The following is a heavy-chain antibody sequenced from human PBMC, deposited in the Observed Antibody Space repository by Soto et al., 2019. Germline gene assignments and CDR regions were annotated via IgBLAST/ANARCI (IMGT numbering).Heavy chain of an antibody. CDR2: IKSKIDGGTA. Sequence: PGGSLRLSCAASGFTFTTAWINWVRQAPGKGLEWVGRIKSKIDGGTADFAAPVRGRFASSRDDSKSMVYLQMNSLRAEDTALNHCARDRRTGDFDYWGRGPLVTVSS. CDR1: GFTFTTAW. D-gene: IGHD7-27*01. J-gene: IGHJ4*02. V-gene: IGHV3-15*07. CDR3: ARDRRTGDFDY.